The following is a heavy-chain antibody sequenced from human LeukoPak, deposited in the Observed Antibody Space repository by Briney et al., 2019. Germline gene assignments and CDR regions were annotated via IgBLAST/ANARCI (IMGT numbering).Heavy chain of an antibody. CDR3: ARDSGSR. Sequence: GGSLRLSCAASGFTFSSYWMTWVRQAPGKGLEWVGNIKLDGSASYYVDSVKGRFTISRDNANNSLYLQMNTLRAEDTAVYYCARDSGSRWGQGTLVTVSS. CDR1: GFTFSSYW. V-gene: IGHV3-7*05. CDR2: IKLDGSAS. D-gene: IGHD1-26*01. J-gene: IGHJ4*02.